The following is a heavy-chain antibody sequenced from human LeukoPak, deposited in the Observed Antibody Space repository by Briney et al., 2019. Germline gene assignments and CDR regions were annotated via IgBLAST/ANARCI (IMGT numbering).Heavy chain of an antibody. CDR1: GYTFTSSD. CDR3: ARGKAHCSSTSCYGGWFDP. V-gene: IGHV1-8*01. CDR2: MNPNSGNT. Sequence: GASVKVSCKASGYTFTSSDINWVRQATGQGLEWMGWMNPNSGNTGYAQKFQGRVTMTRNTSISTAYMELSSLRSEDTAVYYCARGKAHCSSTSCYGGWFDPRGQRPLVTVSS. J-gene: IGHJ5*02. D-gene: IGHD2-2*01.